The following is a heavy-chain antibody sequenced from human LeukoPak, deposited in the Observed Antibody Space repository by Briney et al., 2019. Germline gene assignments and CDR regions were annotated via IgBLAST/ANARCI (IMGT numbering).Heavy chain of an antibody. J-gene: IGHJ2*01. CDR2: ISDSGANT. CDR3: AKSMTLQWRGFFDL. Sequence: GGSLRLSCAASGFAFSTYAMSWVRQAPGKGLEWVSTISDSGANTYYADSVRGRFTISRDNSKNTLYLQKNSPRADDTAIYYCAKSMTLQWRGFFDLWGRGTHVTVSS. CDR1: GFAFSTYA. D-gene: IGHD6-19*01. V-gene: IGHV3-23*01.